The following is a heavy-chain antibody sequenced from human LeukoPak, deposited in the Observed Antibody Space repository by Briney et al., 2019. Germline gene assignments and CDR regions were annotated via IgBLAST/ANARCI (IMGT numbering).Heavy chain of an antibody. CDR3: ARAPDDYDFWSGPFDY. Sequence: ASVKVSCKASGYTFTNYGISWVRQAPGQGLEWMGWISAYSGNTNYAQNLQGRVTMTTDTSTSTACMELRSLRPDDTAVYYCARAPDDYDFWSGPFDYWGRGTLVTVSS. J-gene: IGHJ4*02. D-gene: IGHD3-3*01. V-gene: IGHV1-18*01. CDR1: GYTFTNYG. CDR2: ISAYSGNT.